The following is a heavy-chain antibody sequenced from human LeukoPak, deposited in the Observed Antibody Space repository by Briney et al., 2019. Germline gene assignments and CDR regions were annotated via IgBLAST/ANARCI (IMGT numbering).Heavy chain of an antibody. CDR2: IYYSGSA. Sequence: SETLSLTCTVSGGSISSSSYYWGWIRQPPGKGLEWIGSIYYSGSAYYNPSLKSRVTISVDTSKNQFSLKLSSVTAADTAVYYCARHHKYGPTAAHFDYWGQRTLVTVSS. J-gene: IGHJ4*02. V-gene: IGHV4-39*01. CDR1: GGSISSSSYY. D-gene: IGHD2-2*01. CDR3: ARHHKYGPTAAHFDY.